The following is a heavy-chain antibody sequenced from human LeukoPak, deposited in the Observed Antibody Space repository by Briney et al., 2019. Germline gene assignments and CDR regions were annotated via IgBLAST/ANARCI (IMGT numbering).Heavy chain of an antibody. CDR2: IYYSGST. J-gene: IGHJ4*02. V-gene: IGHV4-39*01. D-gene: IGHD6-19*01. CDR1: GGSISSSSYY. CDR3: ASSYSSGWYCSDY. Sequence: SETLSLTCTVSGGSISSSSYYWGWIRQPPGKGLEWIGSIYYSGSTYYNPSLKSRVTISVDTSKNQFSLKLSSVTAADTAVYYCASSYSSGWYCSDYWGQGTLVTVSS.